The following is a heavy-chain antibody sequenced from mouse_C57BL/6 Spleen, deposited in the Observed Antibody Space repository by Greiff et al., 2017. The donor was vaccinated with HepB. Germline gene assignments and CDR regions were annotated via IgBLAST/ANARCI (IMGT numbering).Heavy chain of an antibody. D-gene: IGHD2-5*01. J-gene: IGHJ2*01. V-gene: IGHV7-1*01. CDR1: GFTFSDFY. Sequence: EVQGVESGGGLVQSGRSLRLSCATSGFTFSDFYMEWVRQAPGKGLEWIAASRNKANDYTTEYSASVKGQFIVSRDTSQSILYLQMNALRAEDTAIYYCARSNYGRFDYWGQGTTLTVSS. CDR3: ARSNYGRFDY. CDR2: SRNKANDYTT.